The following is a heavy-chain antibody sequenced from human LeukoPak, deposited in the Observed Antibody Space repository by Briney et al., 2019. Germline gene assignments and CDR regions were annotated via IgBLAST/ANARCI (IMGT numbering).Heavy chain of an antibody. CDR1: GGTLSSYA. CDR2: IIPIFGTA. V-gene: IGHV1-69*05. D-gene: IGHD3-3*01. CDR3: ARVADYDFFTWFDP. Sequence: SVKVSCKASGGTLSSYAISWVRQAPGQGLEWMGGIIPIFGTANYAQKFQGRVTITTDESTSTAYMELSSLRSEDTAVYYCARVADYDFFTWFDPWGQGTLVTVSS. J-gene: IGHJ5*02.